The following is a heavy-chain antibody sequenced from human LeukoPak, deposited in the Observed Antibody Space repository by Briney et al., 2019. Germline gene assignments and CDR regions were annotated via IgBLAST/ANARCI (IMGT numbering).Heavy chain of an antibody. CDR2: IYYSGST. CDR1: GGSFSGYY. CDR3: AREAYCGGDCYWDWYFDL. J-gene: IGHJ2*01. V-gene: IGHV4-59*01. D-gene: IGHD2-21*02. Sequence: SETLSLTCAVYGGSFSGYYWSWIRQPPGKGLEWIGYIYYSGSTNYNPSLKSRVTISVDTSKNQFSLKLSSVTAADTAVYYCAREAYCGGDCYWDWYFDLWGRGTLVTVSS.